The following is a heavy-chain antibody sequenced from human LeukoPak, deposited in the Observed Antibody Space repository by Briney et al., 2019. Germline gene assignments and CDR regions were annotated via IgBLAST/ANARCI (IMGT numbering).Heavy chain of an antibody. D-gene: IGHD5-24*01. CDR2: IIPIFGTA. V-gene: IGHV1-69*13. Sequence: SVKVSCKASGGTFSSYAISWVRQAPGQGLEWMGGIIPIFGTANYAQKFQGRVTIIADESTSTAYMELSSLRSEDTAVYYCARWRDGYNFGGSYYFDYWGQGTLVTVSS. CDR1: GGTFSSYA. CDR3: ARWRDGYNFGGSYYFDY. J-gene: IGHJ4*02.